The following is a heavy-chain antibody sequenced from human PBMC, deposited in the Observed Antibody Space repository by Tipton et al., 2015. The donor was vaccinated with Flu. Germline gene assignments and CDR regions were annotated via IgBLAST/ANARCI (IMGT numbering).Heavy chain of an antibody. CDR3: AKGMSPSYSGSWYSLDY. V-gene: IGHV3-23*01. CDR2: ISGSGGIT. CDR1: GLTVSSNY. D-gene: IGHD6-13*01. Sequence: SLRLSCAASGLTVSSNYMSWVRQAPGKGLEWVSMISGSGGITYYADSVKGRFTISRDNSENMLFLQMYGLRDEDTALYYCAKGMSPSYSGSWYSLDYWGQGTLVTVSS. J-gene: IGHJ4*02.